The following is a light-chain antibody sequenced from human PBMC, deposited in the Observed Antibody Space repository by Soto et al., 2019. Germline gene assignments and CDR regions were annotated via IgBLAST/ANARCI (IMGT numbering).Light chain of an antibody. J-gene: IGKJ1*01. CDR2: DAS. CDR1: QGIGTY. CDR3: QQTYSTPPWT. Sequence: DIHLTQSPSSLSASVGDRVTISCRATQGIGTYLTWYPQKPGRAPNLLIYDASTLQTGAPSRFSGRASATDFTLTISSLQPEDVGTYFCQQTYSTPPWTFGQGTRVEI. V-gene: IGKV1-39*01.